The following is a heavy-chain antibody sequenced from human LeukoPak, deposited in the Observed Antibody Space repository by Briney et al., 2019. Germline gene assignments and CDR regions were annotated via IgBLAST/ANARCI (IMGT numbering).Heavy chain of an antibody. V-gene: IGHV1-24*01. CDR3: ATDWKNMVRGQGGWFDP. D-gene: IGHD3-10*01. CDR1: GYTLTELS. Sequence: ASVKVSCKVSGYTLTELSMHWVRQAPGKGLEWMGGFDPEDDETIYAQKFQGRVTMTEDTSTDTAYMELSSLRSEDTAVYYCATDWKNMVRGQGGWFDPWGQGTLVTVSS. J-gene: IGHJ5*02. CDR2: FDPEDDET.